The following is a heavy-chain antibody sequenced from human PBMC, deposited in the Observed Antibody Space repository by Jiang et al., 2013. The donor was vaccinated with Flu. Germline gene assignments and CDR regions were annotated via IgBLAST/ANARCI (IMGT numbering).Heavy chain of an antibody. Sequence: SCAASGFTFSNYWMDWVRQAPGKGLVWVSRINIDGSNTVYADSVKGRFTISRDNAKNMVYLQMNSLRGEDTAVYYCVRESSNGSNLDYWGQGTLVPVSS. J-gene: IGHJ4*02. CDR2: INIDGSNT. CDR1: GFTFSNYW. CDR3: VRESSNGSNLDY. D-gene: IGHD1-26*01. V-gene: IGHV3-74*01.